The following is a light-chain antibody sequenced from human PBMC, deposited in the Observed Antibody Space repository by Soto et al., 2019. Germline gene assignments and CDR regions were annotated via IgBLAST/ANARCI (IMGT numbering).Light chain of an antibody. Sequence: QSALTQPASVSGSPGQSITISCTGTSSDVGGYNYVSWFQQHPGKAPKLKIYEVSNRPSGVSNRFSGSKSGNTASLTISELQAEDEADYYCSSFTGTSALILFGGGTKLTVL. CDR3: SSFTGTSALIL. J-gene: IGLJ2*01. CDR1: SSDVGGYNY. CDR2: EVS. V-gene: IGLV2-14*01.